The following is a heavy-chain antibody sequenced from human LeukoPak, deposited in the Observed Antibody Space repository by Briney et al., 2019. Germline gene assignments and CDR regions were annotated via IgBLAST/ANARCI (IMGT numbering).Heavy chain of an antibody. Sequence: GGSLKLSCAASGFTFSGSAIHWVRQASGKGLEWVGRIKSKANNYTTAYAASVEGRFTVSRDDSKNTAYLQMNSLKTEDTAVYYCARLDDSSGYYYEGFDYWGQGTLDTVSS. V-gene: IGHV3-73*01. J-gene: IGHJ4*02. CDR1: GFTFSGSA. CDR3: ARLDDSSGYYYEGFDY. D-gene: IGHD3-22*01. CDR2: IKSKANNYTT.